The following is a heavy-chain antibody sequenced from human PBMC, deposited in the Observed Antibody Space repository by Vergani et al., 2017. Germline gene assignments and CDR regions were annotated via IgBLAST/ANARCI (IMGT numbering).Heavy chain of an antibody. D-gene: IGHD3-10*01. CDR2: IYPGDSDT. CDR1: GYSFTSYW. Sequence: EVQLVQSGAEVKKPGESLKISCKGSGYSFTSYWIGWVRQMPGKGLEWMGLIYPGDSDTRYSPSFQGQVTISADKSIRTTYLQWSSLKASDTAMYYCARSRMVRGVIITRDNYYYYGMDVWGQGTTVTVSS. J-gene: IGHJ6*02. V-gene: IGHV5-51*01. CDR3: ARSRMVRGVIITRDNYYYYGMDV.